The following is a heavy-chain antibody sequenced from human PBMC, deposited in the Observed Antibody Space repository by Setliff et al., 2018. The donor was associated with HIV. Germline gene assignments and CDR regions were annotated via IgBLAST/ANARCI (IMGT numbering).Heavy chain of an antibody. CDR3: ARVRLTMIMMVDYFDQ. D-gene: IGHD3-22*01. J-gene: IGHJ4*02. CDR1: GGSISNFY. Sequence: PSETLSLTCSVSGGSISNFYWSWIRQPPGKGLEWVGHIYSTGDTNYNPSLKSRVTLSADTSKNQFSLSLTSVTAADTAVYYCARVRLTMIMMVDYFDQWGQGTLVTVSS. CDR2: IYSTGDT. V-gene: IGHV4-4*07.